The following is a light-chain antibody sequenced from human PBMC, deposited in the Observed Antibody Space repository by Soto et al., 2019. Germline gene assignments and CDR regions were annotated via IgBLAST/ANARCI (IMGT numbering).Light chain of an antibody. CDR1: QSVLYSSNNKNY. CDR2: WAS. CDR3: QHHYSSPVT. V-gene: IGKV4-1*01. J-gene: IGKJ3*01. Sequence: DIVMTQSPDSLAVSLAERATINCKSSQSVLYSSNNKNYLAWYQQKPGQPPKLLIYWASTRESGVPDRFSGSGSGTDFTLTISSLQAEDFAVYYCQHHYSSPVTFGRGTKLDIK.